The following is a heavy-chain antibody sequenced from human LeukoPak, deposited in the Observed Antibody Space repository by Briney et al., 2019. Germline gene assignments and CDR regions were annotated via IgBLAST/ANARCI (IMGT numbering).Heavy chain of an antibody. J-gene: IGHJ1*01. CDR1: GFILSSFA. Sequence: GGSLRLSCTSSGFILSSFAMSWVRQPPGKGLEWVSSISSPGGNTYYADSVKGRFTISRDNSNNLVYLQMNSPRAEDTAVYYCAKTRNGYTTEYLQHWGQGTLVTVSS. V-gene: IGHV3-23*01. CDR3: AKTRNGYTTEYLQH. D-gene: IGHD2-2*02. CDR2: ISSPGGNT.